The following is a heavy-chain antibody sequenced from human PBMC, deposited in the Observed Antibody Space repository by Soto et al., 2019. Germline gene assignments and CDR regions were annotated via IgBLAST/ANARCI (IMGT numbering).Heavy chain of an antibody. D-gene: IGHD5-12*01. J-gene: IGHJ4*02. CDR2: IRSSSSTI. CDR1: GFTFSSYS. V-gene: IGHV3-48*02. CDR3: ARGGGGWLQVGADYFDY. Sequence: EVQLVESGGGLVQPGGSLRLSCAASGFTFSSYSMNWVRQAPGKGLEWVSYIRSSSSTIHYADSVKGRFTNSRDKAKNSLYLKMNSLRDEDTAVYYCARGGGGWLQVGADYFDYWGQGTLVTVSS.